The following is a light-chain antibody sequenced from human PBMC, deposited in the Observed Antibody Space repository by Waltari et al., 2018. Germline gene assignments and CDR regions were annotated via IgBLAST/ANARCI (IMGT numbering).Light chain of an antibody. J-gene: IGLJ2*01. CDR2: EVT. CDR1: SSDVGSYNF. CDR3: FSYTGSLTLLV. V-gene: IGLV2-23*02. Sequence: QSALTQPASVSGSPGPSITISCTGTSSDVGSYNFVSWYQQHPGKAPKLMIYEVTKRPSGVSNRFSGSKSGNTASLTISGLQSEDEADYFCFSYTGSLTLLVFGGGTKLTVL.